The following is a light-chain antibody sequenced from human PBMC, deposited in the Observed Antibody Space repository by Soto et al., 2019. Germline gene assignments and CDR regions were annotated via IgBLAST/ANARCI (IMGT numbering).Light chain of an antibody. J-gene: IGKJ4*01. CDR3: QQSHSNIQELT. Sequence: DIQMTQSPSSLSASVGDRVTITCRASQSVSNHLNWYQQKPGKAPKLLIYASSSLQSRVPSRFSGSGSGTDFTLTISSLQPEDFATYYCQQSHSNIQELTFGGGTKVEIK. V-gene: IGKV1-39*01. CDR2: ASS. CDR1: QSVSNH.